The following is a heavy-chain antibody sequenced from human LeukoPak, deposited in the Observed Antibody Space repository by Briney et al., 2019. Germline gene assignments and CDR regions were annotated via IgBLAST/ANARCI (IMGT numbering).Heavy chain of an antibody. V-gene: IGHV3-23*01. CDR1: GFTFSTYG. Sequence: PGGPLRLSCVASGFTFSTYGMSWVRQAPGKGLEWVSSIRDTTGRTYYTDSVKGRFTISRDNSKNTLYLQMNSLRAEDTAVYYCAKGGLGAVDWFDPWGQGTLVTVSS. CDR3: AKGGLGAVDWFDP. D-gene: IGHD3-16*01. J-gene: IGHJ5*02. CDR2: IRDTTGRT.